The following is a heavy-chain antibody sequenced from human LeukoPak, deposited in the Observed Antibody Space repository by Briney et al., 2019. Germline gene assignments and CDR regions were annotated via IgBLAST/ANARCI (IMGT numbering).Heavy chain of an antibody. CDR1: GGSISSYY. V-gene: IGHV4-59*08. Sequence: RPSETLSLTCTVSGGSISSYYWSWIRQPPGKGLEWIGYLYYSGSTNYNYNPSLKSRVTISVDTSENQFSLELNSVTAADTAVYYCARDQQYHRPAGWFDPWGQGTLVTVSS. CDR3: ARDQQYHRPAGWFDP. CDR2: LYYSGSTNY. J-gene: IGHJ5*02. D-gene: IGHD1-14*01.